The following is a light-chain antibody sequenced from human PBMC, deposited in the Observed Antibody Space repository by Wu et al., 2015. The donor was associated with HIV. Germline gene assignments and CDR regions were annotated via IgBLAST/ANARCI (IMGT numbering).Light chain of an antibody. Sequence: EIVLTQSPDTLSLSPGERATLSCRASQSIKTYLAWYQQKPGQAPRLLIYGASRRATGIPDRFSGSGSGTDFTLTISRLEPEDSAVYYCQQYGSSLTWTFGQGTKVEI. J-gene: IGKJ1*01. V-gene: IGKV3-20*01. CDR1: QSIKTY. CDR2: GAS. CDR3: QQYGSSLTWT.